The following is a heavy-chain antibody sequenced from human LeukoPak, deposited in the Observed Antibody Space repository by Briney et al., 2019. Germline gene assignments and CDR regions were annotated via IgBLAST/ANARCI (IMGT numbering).Heavy chain of an antibody. CDR2: LYPGGDRA. Sequence: ASVKDSCTASGLTLTTIYIHWVRQAPGQGLEWMAVLYPGGDRAIYAQRLQGRLTLTRDTSTNTVYMEVSSLASEDTAIYYCASEVPRTSRFDHWGQGTLVTVSS. V-gene: IGHV1-46*01. D-gene: IGHD2-8*01. J-gene: IGHJ4*02. CDR3: ASEVPRTSRFDH. CDR1: GLTLTTIY.